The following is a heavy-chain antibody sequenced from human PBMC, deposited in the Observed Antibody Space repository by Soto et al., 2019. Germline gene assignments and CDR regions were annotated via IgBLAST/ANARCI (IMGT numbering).Heavy chain of an antibody. J-gene: IGHJ4*02. CDR3: ARAHYYGGGYFDY. Sequence: ASAKASCKASGYTFTSYDINWVRQATGQGLEWMGWMNPNSGNTGYAQKFQGRVTMTGNTSISTAYMELSSLRSEDTAVYYCARAHYYGGGYFDYWGQGTLVTVSS. CDR1: GYTFTSYD. D-gene: IGHD3-10*01. CDR2: MNPNSGNT. V-gene: IGHV1-8*01.